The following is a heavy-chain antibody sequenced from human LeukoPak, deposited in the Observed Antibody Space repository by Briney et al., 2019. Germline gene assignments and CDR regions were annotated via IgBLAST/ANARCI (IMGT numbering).Heavy chain of an antibody. Sequence: GGSLRLSCAASGFTFSSYEMNWVRQAPGKGLEWVSYISSSGSTIYYADSVKGRFTISRDNAKNSLYLQMNSLRAEDTAVYYCARDDYDSSGYSGAFDIWGQGTMVTVSS. CDR2: ISSSGSTI. J-gene: IGHJ3*02. D-gene: IGHD3-22*01. V-gene: IGHV3-48*03. CDR3: ARDDYDSSGYSGAFDI. CDR1: GFTFSSYE.